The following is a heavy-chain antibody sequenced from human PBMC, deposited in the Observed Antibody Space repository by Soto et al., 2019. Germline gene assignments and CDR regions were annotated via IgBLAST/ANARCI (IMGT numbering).Heavy chain of an antibody. Sequence: GGSLRLSCAASGFTFSSYGMHWVRQAPGKGLEWVAVIWYDGSNKYYADSVKGRFTISRDNSKNTLYLQMNSLRAEDTAVYYCAREWVAARHLFDYWGQGTLVTVSS. J-gene: IGHJ4*02. CDR3: AREWVAARHLFDY. D-gene: IGHD6-6*01. CDR1: GFTFSSYG. V-gene: IGHV3-33*01. CDR2: IWYDGSNK.